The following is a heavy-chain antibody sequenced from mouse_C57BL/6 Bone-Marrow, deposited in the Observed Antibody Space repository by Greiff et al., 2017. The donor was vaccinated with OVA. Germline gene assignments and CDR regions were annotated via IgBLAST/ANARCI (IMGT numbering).Heavy chain of an antibody. D-gene: IGHD1-1*01. CDR2: IRNFAYSS. J-gene: IGHJ4*01. Sequence: EVKLMESGGALVQPGGSLKLSCAPSGFTFSDYGMAWFRRAQRKGPEGVAFIRNFAYSSYYADTVTGRFTISRENAKNTLYLEMSSLRSEDTAMYYCARHVRYGTGAMDYWGQGTSVTVSS. CDR1: GFTFSDYG. V-gene: IGHV5-15*05. CDR3: ARHVRYGTGAMDY.